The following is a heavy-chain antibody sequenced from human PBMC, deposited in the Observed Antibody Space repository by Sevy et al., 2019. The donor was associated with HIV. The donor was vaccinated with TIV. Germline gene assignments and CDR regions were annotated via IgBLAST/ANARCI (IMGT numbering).Heavy chain of an antibody. D-gene: IGHD3-3*01. CDR3: ARGYSSEWLPSYYYGMDV. J-gene: IGHJ6*02. CDR2: IYHSGST. V-gene: IGHV4-30-2*01. CDR1: GGSISSGGYS. Sequence: SLTCAVSGGSISSGGYSWSWIRQPPGKGLEWIGYIYHSGSTYYNPSLKSRVTISVDRTKNQFSLKLSSVTAADTAVYCCARGYSSEWLPSYYYGMDVWGQGITVTVSS.